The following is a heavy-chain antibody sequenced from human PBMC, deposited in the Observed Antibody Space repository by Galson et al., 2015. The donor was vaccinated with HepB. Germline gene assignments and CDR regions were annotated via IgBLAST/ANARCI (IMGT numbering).Heavy chain of an antibody. CDR1: GGTFSSYA. CDR2: IIPIFGIA. J-gene: IGHJ4*02. Sequence: SVKVSCKASGGTFSSYAISWVRQAPGRGLEWMGGIIPIFGIANYAQKFQGRVTITADESTSTAYMELSSLRSEDTAVYYCASGESIAARPGESFDYWGQGTLVTVSS. V-gene: IGHV1-69*13. D-gene: IGHD6-6*01. CDR3: ASGESIAARPGESFDY.